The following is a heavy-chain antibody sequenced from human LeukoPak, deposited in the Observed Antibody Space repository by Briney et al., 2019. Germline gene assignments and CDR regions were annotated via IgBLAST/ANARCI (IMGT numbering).Heavy chain of an antibody. Sequence: ASVKVSCKGSGYTFNSYDINWVRQATGQGLEWMGWMNPNSGNTGYAQKLQGRVTMTTDTSTSTAYMGLRSLRSDDTAVYYCARDLDILTGPGYYYGMDVWGQGTTVTVSS. J-gene: IGHJ6*02. CDR3: ARDLDILTGPGYYYGMDV. V-gene: IGHV1-8*01. CDR2: MNPNSGNT. D-gene: IGHD3-9*01. CDR1: GYTFNSYD.